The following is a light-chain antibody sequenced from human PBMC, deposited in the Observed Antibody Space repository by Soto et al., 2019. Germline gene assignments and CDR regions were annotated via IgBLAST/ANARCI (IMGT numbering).Light chain of an antibody. Sequence: DIQMTQSPSTLSASVGDRVTITCRASQSINSWLAWYQQKPGKAPKLLIYDASSLESGVPSRFSGSGSGTEFTLTISSLQPDDFATYYCQQYNTYSYIFGQGTKLEIK. V-gene: IGKV1-5*01. CDR3: QQYNTYSYI. CDR1: QSINSW. J-gene: IGKJ2*01. CDR2: DAS.